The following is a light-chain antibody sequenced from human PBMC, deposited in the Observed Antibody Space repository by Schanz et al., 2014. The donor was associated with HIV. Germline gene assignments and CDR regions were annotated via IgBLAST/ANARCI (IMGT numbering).Light chain of an antibody. Sequence: QSVLTQPPSASGTPGQRVTLSCSASSSNIATNAVHWYQQFPGTAPKLLIYATYNRPSGVPDRFSGPQSGTSASLAISGLQSEDEADFYCATWDASLNGWVFGGGTKLTVL. CDR3: ATWDASLNGWV. CDR2: ATY. CDR1: SSNIATNA. J-gene: IGLJ3*02. V-gene: IGLV1-44*01.